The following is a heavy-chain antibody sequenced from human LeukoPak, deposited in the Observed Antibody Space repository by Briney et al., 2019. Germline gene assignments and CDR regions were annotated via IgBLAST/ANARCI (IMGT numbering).Heavy chain of an antibody. V-gene: IGHV4-30-4*08. J-gene: IGHJ4*02. D-gene: IGHD2-21*01. CDR2: IYYSGST. Sequence: SQALSLTCTVSGGSISSGDYYWSWIRQPPGKGLEWIGYIYYSGSTYYNPSLKSRVTISVDTSKNQFSLKLSSVTAADTAVYYCASYSSASAFDYWGQGTLVTVSS. CDR1: GGSISSGDYY. CDR3: ASYSSASAFDY.